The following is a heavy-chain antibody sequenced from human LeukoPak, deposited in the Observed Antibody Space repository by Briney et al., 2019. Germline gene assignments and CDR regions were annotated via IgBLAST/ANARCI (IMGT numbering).Heavy chain of an antibody. J-gene: IGHJ6*03. CDR1: GYSFTSYW. V-gene: IGHV5-51*01. Sequence: GESLKISCKGYGYSFTSYWIGWVRQMPGKGLEWMGIIYPGDSDTRYSPSFQGQVTISADKSISTAYLQWSSLKASDTAMYYCARRSSHYYYYMDVWGKGTTVTVSS. D-gene: IGHD6-13*01. CDR3: ARRSSHYYYYMDV. CDR2: IYPGDSDT.